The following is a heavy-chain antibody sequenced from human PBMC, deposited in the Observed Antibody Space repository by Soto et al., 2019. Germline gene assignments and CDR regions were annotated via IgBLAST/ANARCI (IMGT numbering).Heavy chain of an antibody. V-gene: IGHV4-39*01. Sequence: SETLSLTCTVSGDSVSTSSNYWDWIRKPPGKGLEWIASIYYSGSTYYKPSLKSRVSISMDTSKNQFSLKASDTAMYYCARHLYYHRITIFGAPKDYYGMDVWGQGTTVPVSS. CDR3: ARHLYYHRITIFGAPKDYYGMDV. D-gene: IGHD3-3*01. CDR2: IYYSGST. CDR1: GDSVSTSSNY. J-gene: IGHJ6*02.